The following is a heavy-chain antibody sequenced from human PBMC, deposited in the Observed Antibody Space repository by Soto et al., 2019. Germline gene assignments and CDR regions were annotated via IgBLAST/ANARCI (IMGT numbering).Heavy chain of an antibody. V-gene: IGHV4-61*01. Sequence: PSETLSLTCTVSGVSVSSGSFYWAWIRQPPGKGLEWIGFGSYSGTTNYKPSLKSRVTISVDTSRSQISLKVSSLTAADTAVYYCVRGAAVTKYDYWGQGTLVTVSS. CDR1: GVSVSSGSFY. D-gene: IGHD4-17*01. CDR2: GSYSGTT. CDR3: VRGAAVTKYDY. J-gene: IGHJ4*02.